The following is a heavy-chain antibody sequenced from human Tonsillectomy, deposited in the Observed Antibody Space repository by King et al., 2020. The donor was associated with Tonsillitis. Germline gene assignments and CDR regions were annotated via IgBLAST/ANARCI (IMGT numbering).Heavy chain of an antibody. Sequence: VQLVESGGDLLKPGGSLRLSCAAYGVSVRDAWMSWVRQAPGKGPEWVGHIKRRSDGGTTDYVAPVKGRFTISRDDSKNMLYLEMNSLKTEDTAVYYCTTGGHYFGDWGQGTLVTVSS. CDR3: TTGGHYFGD. V-gene: IGHV3-15*01. J-gene: IGHJ4*02. CDR1: GVSVRDAW. D-gene: IGHD3-16*01. CDR2: IKRRSDGGTT.